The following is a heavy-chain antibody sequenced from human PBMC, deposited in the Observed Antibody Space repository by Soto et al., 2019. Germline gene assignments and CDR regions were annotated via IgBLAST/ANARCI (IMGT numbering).Heavy chain of an antibody. CDR3: ARQYSRSRVRSLRESNNWFDP. J-gene: IGHJ5*02. V-gene: IGHV4-59*01. D-gene: IGHD6-6*01. CDR2: IYYSGST. CDR1: GGSISSYY. Sequence: PSETLSLTCTVSGGSISSYYWSWIRQPPGKGLEWIGYIYYSGSTNYNPSLKSRVTISVDTSKNQFSLKLSSVTAADTAVYYCARQYSRSRVRSLRESNNWFDPWGQGTLVTVSS.